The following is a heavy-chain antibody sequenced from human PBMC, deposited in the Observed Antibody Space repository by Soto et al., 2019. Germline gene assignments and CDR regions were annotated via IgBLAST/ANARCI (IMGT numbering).Heavy chain of an antibody. Sequence: QVQLVQSGAEVKKPGSSVKVSCKASGGTFGSYAISWVRQAPGQGLEWMGGIIPIPGTANYAQKFQGRVTMAAAESTSTAYMERSSLRSGDTAVYYCARSQGSSTSLEIYYYYYYGMDVWGQGTTVTVSS. CDR3: ARSQGSSTSLEIYYYYYYGMDV. V-gene: IGHV1-69*01. J-gene: IGHJ6*02. CDR1: GGTFGSYA. CDR2: IIPIPGTA. D-gene: IGHD2-2*01.